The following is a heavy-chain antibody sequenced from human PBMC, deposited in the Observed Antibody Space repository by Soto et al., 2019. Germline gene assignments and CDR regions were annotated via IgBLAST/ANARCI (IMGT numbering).Heavy chain of an antibody. D-gene: IGHD3-22*01. CDR3: ARGSTYYYDSSGYSPLAY. V-gene: IGHV3-30-3*01. CDR2: ISYDGSNK. Sequence: GGFLRLSCAASGFTFSSYAMHWVRQAPGKGLEWVAVISYDGSNKYYADSVKGRFTISRDNSKNTLYLQMNSLRAEDTAVYYCARGSTYYYDSSGYSPLAYWGQGTLVTVSS. CDR1: GFTFSSYA. J-gene: IGHJ4*02.